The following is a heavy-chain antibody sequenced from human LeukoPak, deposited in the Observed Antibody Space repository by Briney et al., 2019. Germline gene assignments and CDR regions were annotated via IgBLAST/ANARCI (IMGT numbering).Heavy chain of an antibody. J-gene: IGHJ4*02. CDR1: AFTFSISR. CDR2: INLDGTDK. CDR3: RRSYGRNSGH. Sequence: GGSLILSCAASAFTFSISRMSWARDAPGKGLEWVAKINLDGTDKIYLGSGKGRFTNVRENAKNSLYLQKDRLKGEDTAVYYYRRSYGRNSGHWGQGTLVTVSS. D-gene: IGHD4-23*01. V-gene: IGHV3-7*05.